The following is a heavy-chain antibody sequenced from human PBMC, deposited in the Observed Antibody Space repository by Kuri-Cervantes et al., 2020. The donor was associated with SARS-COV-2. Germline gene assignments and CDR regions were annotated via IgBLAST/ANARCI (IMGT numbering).Heavy chain of an antibody. Sequence: GGSLRLSCAASGFTVSSNYMSWVRQAPGKGLEWVGFIRSKAYGGTTEYAASVKGRFTISRDDSKSIAYLQMNSLKTEDTAVYCCTREYYYDSSGYSAPFDYWGQGTLVTVSS. CDR2: IRSKAYGGTT. D-gene: IGHD3-22*01. J-gene: IGHJ4*02. CDR1: GFTVSSNY. CDR3: TREYYYDSSGYSAPFDY. V-gene: IGHV3-49*04.